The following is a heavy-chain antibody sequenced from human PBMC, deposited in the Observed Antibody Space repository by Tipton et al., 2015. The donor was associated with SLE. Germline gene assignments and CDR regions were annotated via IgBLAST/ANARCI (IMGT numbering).Heavy chain of an antibody. Sequence: TLSLTCAVYGGSFSGYYWSWIRQPPGKGLEWIGEINHSGSTNYNPSLKSRVTISVDTSKNQFSLKLSSVTAADTAVYYCARDSFFSYYDSSGYPDYWGQGTLVTVSS. J-gene: IGHJ4*02. D-gene: IGHD3-22*01. CDR2: INHSGST. CDR3: ARDSFFSYYDSSGYPDY. CDR1: GGSFSGYY. V-gene: IGHV4-34*01.